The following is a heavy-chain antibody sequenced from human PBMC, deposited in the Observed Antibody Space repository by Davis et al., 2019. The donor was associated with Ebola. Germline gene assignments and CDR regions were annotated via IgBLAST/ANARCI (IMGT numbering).Heavy chain of an antibody. V-gene: IGHV1-3*01. CDR3: ARVLWELLTGEYYFDY. CDR1: GYSFTSNI. Sequence: ASVKVSCKTPGYSFTSNIMHWVRQAPGQRLEWVGWINGGNGNTKYSQKFQGRVTISRDTSATILYLELNSLRSEDTAVYYCARVLWELLTGEYYFDYWGQGTLVTVSS. CDR2: INGGNGNT. J-gene: IGHJ4*02. D-gene: IGHD1-26*01.